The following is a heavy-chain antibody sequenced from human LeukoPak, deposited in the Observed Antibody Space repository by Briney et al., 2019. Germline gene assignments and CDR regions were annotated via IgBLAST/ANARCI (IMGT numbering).Heavy chain of an antibody. J-gene: IGHJ5*02. D-gene: IGHD3-10*01. V-gene: IGHV4-34*01. CDR3: ARDNYYGSGYNWFDP. CDR1: GGSFSGYY. Sequence: SETLSLTCAVYGGSFSGYYWSWIRQPPGKGLEWIGEINHSGSTNYNPSLKSRVTISVDTSKNQFSLKLSSVTAADTAVYYCARDNYYGSGYNWFDPWGQGTLVTVSS. CDR2: INHSGST.